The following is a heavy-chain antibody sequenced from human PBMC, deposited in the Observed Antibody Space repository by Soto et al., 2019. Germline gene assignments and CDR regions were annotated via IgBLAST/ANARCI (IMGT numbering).Heavy chain of an antibody. D-gene: IGHD6-13*01. V-gene: IGHV4-59*08. CDR2: IYYSGST. Sequence: QVQLQESGPGLVKPSETLSLTCTVSGGSISSYYWSWIRQPPGKGLEWIGYIYYSGSTNYNPSLKSRVTISVDTSKNQFSLKLSSVTAADTAVYYCARHRIAAAHIDYWGQGTLVTVSS. CDR1: GGSISSYY. CDR3: ARHRIAAAHIDY. J-gene: IGHJ4*02.